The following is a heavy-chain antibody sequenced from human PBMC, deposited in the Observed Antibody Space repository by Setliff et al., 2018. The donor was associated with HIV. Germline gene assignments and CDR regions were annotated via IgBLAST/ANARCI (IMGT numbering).Heavy chain of an antibody. Sequence: SETLSLTCTVSGGPISSYYWSWIRQPAGKGLEWIGRIYTSGSTNYNPSLKSRVTMSVDTSKNQFSLKLSSVTAADTAVYYCARVPVCSSTSCLHVNAFDIWGQGTMVTVSS. V-gene: IGHV4-4*07. D-gene: IGHD2-2*01. CDR2: IYTSGST. CDR3: ARVPVCSSTSCLHVNAFDI. J-gene: IGHJ3*02. CDR1: GGPISSYY.